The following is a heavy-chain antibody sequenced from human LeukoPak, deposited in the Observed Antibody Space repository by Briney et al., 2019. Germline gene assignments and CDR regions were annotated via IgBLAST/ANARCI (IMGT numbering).Heavy chain of an antibody. D-gene: IGHD3-10*01. CDR3: ARNSGYFDY. Sequence: SETLSLTCNVSGGSMKSYYWSWIRQFPGKGLEWIGYMYYSGGTNYNPSLKSRVLISGDTSKNQFSLKLSSVTAADTAVYYCARNSGYFDYWGQGTPVTVSS. J-gene: IGHJ4*02. V-gene: IGHV4-59*01. CDR2: MYYSGGT. CDR1: GGSMKSYY.